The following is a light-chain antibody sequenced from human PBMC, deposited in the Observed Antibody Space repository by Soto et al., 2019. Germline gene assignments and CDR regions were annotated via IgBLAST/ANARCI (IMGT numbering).Light chain of an antibody. CDR3: QHYNSYSEA. V-gene: IGKV1-5*03. CDR1: QTIRKC. CDR2: KAS. J-gene: IGKJ1*01. Sequence: DIQMNSSPSPLSGSVEDRVTITCRSSQTIRKCLAWYQQKPGKAPKLLIYKASTLKSGVPSRFSGSGSGTEFTLTISSLQPDDFAAYYCQHYNSYSEAFGQGTKVDIK.